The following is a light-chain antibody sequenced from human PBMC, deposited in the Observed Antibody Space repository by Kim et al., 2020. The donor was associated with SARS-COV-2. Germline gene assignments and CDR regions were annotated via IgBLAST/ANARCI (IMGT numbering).Light chain of an antibody. CDR1: SSDVGSCDV. V-gene: IGLV2-23*02. CDR3: CSHVGSSTWV. CDR2: EVS. J-gene: IGLJ3*02. Sequence: QSVLTQPASVSGSPGQSITISCTGTSSDVGSCDVVSWYQQHPGKAPKVMIYEVSKRPSGVSDRFSGSKSDNTASLTISGLQAEDEADYYCCSHVGSSTWVFGGGTQLTVL.